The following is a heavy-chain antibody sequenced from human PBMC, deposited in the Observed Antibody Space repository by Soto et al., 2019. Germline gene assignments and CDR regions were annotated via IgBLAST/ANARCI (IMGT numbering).Heavy chain of an antibody. CDR1: GGSFSGYY. CDR2: INHSGST. D-gene: IGHD5-12*01. Sequence: SETLSLTCAVYGGSFSGYYWIWIRQPPGKGLEWIGEINHSGSTNYNPSLKSRVTISVDTSKNQFSLKLSSVTAADTAVYYCARARRRAAILLWGQGTLVTVSS. V-gene: IGHV4-34*01. CDR3: ARARRRAAILL. J-gene: IGHJ4*02.